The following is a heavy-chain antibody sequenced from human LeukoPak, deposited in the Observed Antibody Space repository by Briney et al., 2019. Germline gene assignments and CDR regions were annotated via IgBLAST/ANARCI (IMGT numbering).Heavy chain of an antibody. Sequence: ASVKVSCKASGGTFSSYAISWVRQAPGQRLEWMGGIIPIFGTANYAQKFQGRVTITADKSTSTAYMELSSLRSEDTAVYYCARGRDIVVVVANYYYYYGMDVWGKGTTVTVSS. CDR1: GGTFSSYA. J-gene: IGHJ6*04. D-gene: IGHD2-15*01. V-gene: IGHV1-69*06. CDR2: IIPIFGTA. CDR3: ARGRDIVVVVANYYYYYGMDV.